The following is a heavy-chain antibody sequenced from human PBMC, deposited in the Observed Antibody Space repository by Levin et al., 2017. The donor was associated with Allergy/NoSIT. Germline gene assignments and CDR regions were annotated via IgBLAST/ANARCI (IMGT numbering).Heavy chain of an antibody. J-gene: IGHJ5*02. V-gene: IGHV1-69*13. CDR2: IIPIFGTA. D-gene: IGHD5-18*01. CDR1: GGTFSSYA. CDR3: AREVYSYGVVDP. Sequence: SVKVSCKASGGTFSSYAISWVRQAPGQGLEWMGGIIPIFGTANYAQKFQGRVTITADESTSTAYMELSSLRSEDTAVYYCAREVYSYGVVDPWGQGTLVTVSS.